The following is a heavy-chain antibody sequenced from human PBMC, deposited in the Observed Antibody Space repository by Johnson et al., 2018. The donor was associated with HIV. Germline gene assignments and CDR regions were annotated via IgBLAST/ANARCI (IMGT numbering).Heavy chain of an antibody. J-gene: IGHJ3*02. CDR2: ISYDGSNK. CDR1: GFTFSSYA. Sequence: VQLMESGGGLVQPGGSLRLSCAVSGFTFSSYAMHWVRQAPGKGLEWVAVISYDGSNKYYADSVKGRFTISRDNSKNTLYLQMNSLRAEDTAVYYCARDYYDTAFDIWGQGTMVTVSS. V-gene: IGHV3-30-3*01. D-gene: IGHD3-22*01. CDR3: ARDYYDTAFDI.